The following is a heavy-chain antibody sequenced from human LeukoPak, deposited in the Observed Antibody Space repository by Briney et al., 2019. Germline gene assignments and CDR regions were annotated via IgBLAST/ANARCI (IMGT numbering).Heavy chain of an antibody. V-gene: IGHV4-59*01. CDR2: IYYSGST. Sequence: SETLSLTCTVSGGSISSYYWSWIRQPPGKGLEWIGYIYYSGSTNYNPSLKSRVTISVDTSKNQFSLELSSVTAADTAVYYCARVRGIAVAGLDYWGQGTLVTVSS. D-gene: IGHD6-19*01. J-gene: IGHJ4*02. CDR1: GGSISSYY. CDR3: ARVRGIAVAGLDY.